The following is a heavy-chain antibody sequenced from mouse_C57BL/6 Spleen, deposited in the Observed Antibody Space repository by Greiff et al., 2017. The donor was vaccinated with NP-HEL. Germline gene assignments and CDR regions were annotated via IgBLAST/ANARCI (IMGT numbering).Heavy chain of an antibody. CDR1: GYTFTNYW. J-gene: IGHJ1*03. Sequence: QVQLQQSGAELVRPGTSVKMSCKASGYTFTNYWIGWAKQRPGHGLEWIGDIYPGGGYTNYNEKFKGKATLTADKSSSTAYMQFSSLTSEDSAIYYCARKVTTWYFDVWGTGTTVTVSS. CDR2: IYPGGGYT. D-gene: IGHD2-1*01. V-gene: IGHV1-63*01. CDR3: ARKVTTWYFDV.